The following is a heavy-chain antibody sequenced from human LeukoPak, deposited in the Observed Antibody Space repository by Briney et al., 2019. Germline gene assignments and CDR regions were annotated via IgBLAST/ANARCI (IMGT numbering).Heavy chain of an antibody. CDR1: GFTFTIYA. Sequence: GGSLRLSCAASGFTFTIYAMHWVRQAPGKGLEWVAFISYDGNNKYYADSVKGRFSISRDNSKNTLYLQMNSLRPEDTAIYYCARSYYDSTGYYLAEYFQHWGQGTLVTVSS. CDR3: ARSYYDSTGYYLAEYFQH. V-gene: IGHV3-30-3*01. D-gene: IGHD3-22*01. CDR2: ISYDGNNK. J-gene: IGHJ1*01.